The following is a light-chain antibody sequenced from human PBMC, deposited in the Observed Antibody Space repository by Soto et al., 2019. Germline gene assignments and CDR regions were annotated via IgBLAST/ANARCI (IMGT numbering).Light chain of an antibody. J-gene: IGKJ1*01. CDR2: DAS. CDR3: QQYNDYSGM. CDR1: QNVNDY. V-gene: IGKV1-5*01. Sequence: DIQMTQTPSTLSASVGDRVTINCQASQNVNDYLAWYQQKPGNSPKVLIYDASNLQRGVPSRFSGSGSGTEFTLTITSLQPEDFATYYCQQYNDYSGMFGQGTKVDIK.